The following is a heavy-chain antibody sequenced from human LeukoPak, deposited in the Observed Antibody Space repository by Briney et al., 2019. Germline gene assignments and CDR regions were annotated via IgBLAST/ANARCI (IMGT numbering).Heavy chain of an antibody. CDR3: AKDVPMIVVVTSRFDAFDI. D-gene: IGHD3-22*01. CDR2: ISGSGGST. V-gene: IGHV3-23*01. Sequence: PGGSLRLSCAASGFTFSSYAMSWVRQAPGKGLECVSAISGSGGSTYYADSVKGRFTISRDNSKNTLYLQMNSLRAEDTAVYYCAKDVPMIVVVTSRFDAFDIWGQGTMVTVSS. CDR1: GFTFSSYA. J-gene: IGHJ3*02.